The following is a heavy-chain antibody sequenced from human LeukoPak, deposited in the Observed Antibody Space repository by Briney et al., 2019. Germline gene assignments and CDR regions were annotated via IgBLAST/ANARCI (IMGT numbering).Heavy chain of an antibody. CDR2: IIPILGIA. CDR3: ARDTVAGTGDY. V-gene: IGHV1-69*04. CDR1: RGTFSSYT. Sequence: SVKVSCKASRGTFSSYTISWVRQAPGQGLEWMGRIIPILGIANYAQKFQGRVTITADKSTSTAYMELSSLRSEETAVYYCARDTVAGTGDYWGQGTLVTVSS. D-gene: IGHD6-19*01. J-gene: IGHJ4*02.